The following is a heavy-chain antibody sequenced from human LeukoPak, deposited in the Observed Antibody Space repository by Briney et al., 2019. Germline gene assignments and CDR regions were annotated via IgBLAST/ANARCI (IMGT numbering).Heavy chain of an antibody. CDR2: VRNKANTYTT. CDR3: ARGQTGIAAQPFDI. D-gene: IGHD6-13*01. CDR1: GFTFSDHY. Sequence: PGGSLRLSCAASGFTFSDHYMDWVRQAPGKGLEWVGCVRNKANTYTTEYAASVKGRFTISRDDSKNSLYLQMNSLKTEDTAVYYCARGQTGIAAQPFDIWGQGTRVTVSS. J-gene: IGHJ3*02. V-gene: IGHV3-72*01.